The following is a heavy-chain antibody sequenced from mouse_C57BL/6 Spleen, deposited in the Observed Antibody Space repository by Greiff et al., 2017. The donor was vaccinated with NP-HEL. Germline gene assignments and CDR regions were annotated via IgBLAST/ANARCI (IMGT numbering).Heavy chain of an antibody. CDR2: IYPRSGNT. V-gene: IGHV1-81*01. D-gene: IGHD1-1*01. Sequence: VQLQQSGAELARPGASVKLSCKASGYTFTSYGISWVKQRTGQGLEWIGEIYPRSGNTYYNEKFKGKATLTADKSSSTAYMELRSLTSEDSAVYFCARYDGSSLYAMDYWGQGTSVTVSS. J-gene: IGHJ4*01. CDR1: GYTFTSYG. CDR3: ARYDGSSLYAMDY.